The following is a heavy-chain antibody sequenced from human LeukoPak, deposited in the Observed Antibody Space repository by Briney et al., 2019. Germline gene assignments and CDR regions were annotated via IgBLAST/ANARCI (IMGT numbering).Heavy chain of an antibody. CDR2: IYYSGST. CDR1: GGSISSSSYY. Sequence: PSETLSLTCTVSGGSISSSSYYWGWIRQPPGKGPEWIGSIYYSGSTFYNPSLKSRVTISGDTSKNQFSLKLSSVTAADTAVYYCARQSYSDAAYYFDYWGRGTLVTVSS. V-gene: IGHV4-39*01. J-gene: IGHJ4*02. CDR3: ARQSYSDAAYYFDY. D-gene: IGHD5-18*01.